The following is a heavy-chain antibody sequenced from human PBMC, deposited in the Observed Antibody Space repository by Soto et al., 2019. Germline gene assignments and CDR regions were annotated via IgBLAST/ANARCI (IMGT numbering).Heavy chain of an antibody. V-gene: IGHV3-30*18. J-gene: IGHJ6*02. CDR1: GFTFTSYG. Sequence: GGSLRLSCAASGFTFTSYGMHCVRQAPGKGLEWVSVIAYGGIDKYYGSSVKGRFTTSRDSSKNTLYLQMDSLSSEDTAVYYCAKGSYGGRYGMDVWGRGTTVTVSS. CDR3: AKGSYGGRYGMDV. CDR2: IAYGGIDK. D-gene: IGHD4-17*01.